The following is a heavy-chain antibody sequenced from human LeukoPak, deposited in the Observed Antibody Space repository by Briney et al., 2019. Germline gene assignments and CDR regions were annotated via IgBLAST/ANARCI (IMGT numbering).Heavy chain of an antibody. J-gene: IGHJ6*03. D-gene: IGHD4-17*01. V-gene: IGHV3-30*02. CDR3: AKGEPATVIPYYYYYYMDV. Sequence: GGSLRLSCAASGFTFSSYGMHWVRQAPGKGLEWVAFIRYDGSNKYYADSVKGRFTISRDNSKNTLYLQMNSLRAEDTAVYYCAKGEPATVIPYYYYYYMDVWGKGTTVTISS. CDR1: GFTFSSYG. CDR2: IRYDGSNK.